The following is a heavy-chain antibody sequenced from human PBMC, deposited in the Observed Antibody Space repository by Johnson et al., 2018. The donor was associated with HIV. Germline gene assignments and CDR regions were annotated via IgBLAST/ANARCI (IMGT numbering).Heavy chain of an antibody. CDR3: TTDQLQQLVHDAFDI. CDR1: GFTHSAYW. Sequence: LRLSCAASGFTHSAYWMSWVRQAPGKGLEWVGRIKSKTDGGTTDYTAPVKGRFTISRDDSKNTLYMQMNSLKTEDTAVYYCTTDQLQQLVHDAFDIWGQGTMVTVSS. J-gene: IGHJ3*02. V-gene: IGHV3-15*01. CDR2: IKSKTDGGTT. D-gene: IGHD6-13*01.